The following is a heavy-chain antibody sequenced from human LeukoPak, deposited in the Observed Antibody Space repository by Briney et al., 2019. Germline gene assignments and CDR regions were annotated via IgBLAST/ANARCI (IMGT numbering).Heavy chain of an antibody. Sequence: PSETLSLTCTVSGYSISSGYYWGWIRQPPGKGLEWIGSIYHSGSTYYNPSLKSRVTISVDTSKNQFSLKLSSVTAADTAVYYCARGIAARPYYYYYYMDVWGKGTTVTVSS. CDR3: ARGIAARPYYYYYYMDV. V-gene: IGHV4-38-2*02. CDR2: IYHSGST. D-gene: IGHD6-6*01. J-gene: IGHJ6*03. CDR1: GYSISSGYY.